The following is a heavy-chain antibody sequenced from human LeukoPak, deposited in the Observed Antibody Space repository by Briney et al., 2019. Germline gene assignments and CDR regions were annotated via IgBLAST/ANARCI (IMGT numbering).Heavy chain of an antibody. Sequence: SVKVSCKASGGTFSSYAISWVRQAPGQGLEWMGGIIPIFGTANYAQKFQGRVTITADESTSTAYMELSSLRSEDTAVYYCASPTIVQVGATYGYYYGMDVWAKGPRSPSP. CDR1: GGTFSSYA. CDR2: IIPIFGTA. J-gene: IGHJ6*02. D-gene: IGHD1-26*01. CDR3: ASPTIVQVGATYGYYYGMDV. V-gene: IGHV1-69*13.